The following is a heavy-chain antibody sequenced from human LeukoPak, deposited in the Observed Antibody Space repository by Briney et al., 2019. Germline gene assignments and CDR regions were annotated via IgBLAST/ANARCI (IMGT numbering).Heavy chain of an antibody. Sequence: SETLSLTCTVSGGSISSSSYYWGWIRQPPGKGLEWIGSIYYSGSTYYNPSLKSRVTISVDTSKNQFSLKLSSVTAADTAVYYCARSMDTAMVTIPNYYYYYMDVWGKGTTVTVSS. CDR3: ARSMDTAMVTIPNYYYYYMDV. V-gene: IGHV4-39*07. CDR2: IYYSGST. D-gene: IGHD5-18*01. J-gene: IGHJ6*03. CDR1: GGSISSSSYY.